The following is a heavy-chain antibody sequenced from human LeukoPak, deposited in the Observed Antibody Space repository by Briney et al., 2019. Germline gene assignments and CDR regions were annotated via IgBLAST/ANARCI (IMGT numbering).Heavy chain of an antibody. V-gene: IGHV3-30*02. CDR3: AREGGRAAPGRFDY. CDR2: IQNDGSDK. Sequence: GGSLRLSCAASGINFRSSGMHWVRQAPGKGLEWVTFIQNDGSDKSYAASVQGRFTISRDNSKNTVYLHMNSLRADDTPLYYCAREGGRAAPGRFDYWGQGTLVTVSS. J-gene: IGHJ4*02. D-gene: IGHD6-13*01. CDR1: GINFRSSG.